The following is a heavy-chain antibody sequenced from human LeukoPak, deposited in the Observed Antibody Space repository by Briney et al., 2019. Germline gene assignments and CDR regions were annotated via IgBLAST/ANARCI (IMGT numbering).Heavy chain of an antibody. V-gene: IGHV1-69*05. CDR3: ARDRAYYYDSSTPGGIAFDI. D-gene: IGHD3-22*01. Sequence: GASVKVSCKASGGTFSSYAISWVRQAPGQGLEWMGGIIPIFGTANYAQKFQGRVTITTDESTSTAYMEPSSLRSEDTAVYYCARDRAYYYDSSTPGGIAFDIWGQGTMVTVSS. CDR1: GGTFSSYA. J-gene: IGHJ3*02. CDR2: IIPIFGTA.